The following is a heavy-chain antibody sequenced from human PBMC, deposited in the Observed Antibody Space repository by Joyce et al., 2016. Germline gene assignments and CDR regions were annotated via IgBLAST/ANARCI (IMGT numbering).Heavy chain of an antibody. Sequence: EVQLVESGGGLVQPGGSLTLSCAASGFTFSSYWMSWVRQAPGKGLEWVTNIKEDGSLKDAVDSVKGRFTISRDNANNLLYLQMKSLRAEDTAMFYCARSSEWYAFDIWGQGTMVTVSS. CDR2: IKEDGSLK. CDR3: ARSSEWYAFDI. CDR1: GFTFSSYW. J-gene: IGHJ3*02. D-gene: IGHD3-3*01. V-gene: IGHV3-7*01.